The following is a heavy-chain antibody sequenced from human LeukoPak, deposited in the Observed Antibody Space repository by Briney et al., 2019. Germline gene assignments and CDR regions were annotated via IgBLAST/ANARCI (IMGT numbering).Heavy chain of an antibody. J-gene: IGHJ4*02. V-gene: IGHV1-46*01. CDR1: EYTFTSYY. D-gene: IGHD3-3*01. Sequence: GASVEVSCKASEYTFTSYYMHRVRQAPGQGLKWMGIINPSGSSTSYAQKFQGRVTMTRDTSTSTVYMELSSLRSEDTAVYYCAGGYDFWSGYYSYWGLGTLVTVSS. CDR3: AGGYDFWSGYYSY. CDR2: INPSGSST.